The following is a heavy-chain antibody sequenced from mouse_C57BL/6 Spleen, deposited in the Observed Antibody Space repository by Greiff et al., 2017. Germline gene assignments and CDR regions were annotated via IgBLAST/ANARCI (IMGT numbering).Heavy chain of an antibody. D-gene: IGHD1-1*01. CDR2: ISSGGSYT. CDR3: ARRDGSSDWDFEV. Sequence: EVMLVESGGDLVKPGGSLKLSCAASGFTFSCYGMSWVRQTPDKRLEWVATISSGGSYTYYPDSVKGRFTISRDNAKNTLYLQMSSLQSEDTAMYYCARRDGSSDWDFEVWGTGTTVTVSS. V-gene: IGHV5-6*01. J-gene: IGHJ1*03. CDR1: GFTFSCYG.